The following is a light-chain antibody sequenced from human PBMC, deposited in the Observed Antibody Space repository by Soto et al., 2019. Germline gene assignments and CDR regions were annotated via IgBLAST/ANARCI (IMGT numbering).Light chain of an antibody. CDR1: QSVSSNY. J-gene: IGKJ4*01. CDR2: GAS. Sequence: EIVLTQSPGTLSLSPGERATLSCRASQSVSSNYLAWYQQKPGQAPRLLIYGASSRATGIPDRFSGSGSGTDFTLTSSRLEPEDFAIYYCQLYGSSHTFGGGTKVDIK. CDR3: QLYGSSHT. V-gene: IGKV3-20*01.